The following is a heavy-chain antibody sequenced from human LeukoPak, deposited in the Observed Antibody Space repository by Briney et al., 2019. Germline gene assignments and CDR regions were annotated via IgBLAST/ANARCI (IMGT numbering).Heavy chain of an antibody. V-gene: IGHV4-39*07. CDR3: ARDPMIYAFDI. J-gene: IGHJ3*02. CDR1: GFTFSSYS. Sequence: GSLRLSCAASGFTFSSYSMNWVRQPPGKGLEWIGSIYYSGSTYYNPSLKSRVTISVDTSKNQFSLKLSSVTAADTAVYYCARDPMIYAFDIWGQGTMVTVSS. D-gene: IGHD3/OR15-3a*01. CDR2: IYYSGST.